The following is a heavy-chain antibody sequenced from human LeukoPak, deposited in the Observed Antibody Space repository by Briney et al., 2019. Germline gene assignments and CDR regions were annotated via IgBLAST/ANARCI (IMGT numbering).Heavy chain of an antibody. CDR2: IYSGGST. J-gene: IGHJ4*02. CDR1: GSTVSSNY. CDR3: ARGLVGSLYYFDY. V-gene: IGHV3-53*01. Sequence: GGSLRLSCAASGSTVSSNYMSWVRQAPGKGLEWVSVIYSGGSTYYADSVKGRFTISRDNSKNTLYLQMNSLRAEDTAVYYCARGLVGSLYYFDYWGQGTPVTVSS. D-gene: IGHD3-10*01.